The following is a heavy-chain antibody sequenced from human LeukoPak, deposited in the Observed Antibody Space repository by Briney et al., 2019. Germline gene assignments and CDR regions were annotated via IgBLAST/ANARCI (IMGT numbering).Heavy chain of an antibody. J-gene: IGHJ3*02. CDR1: RDSVASNIVA. V-gene: IGHV6-1*01. CDR2: AYYRFKSYY. D-gene: IGHD3-16*01. CDR3: ARQLGAFDI. Sequence: SQTLSVTCASSRDSVASNIVAWNWLRHSPSRGLEGLGSAYYRFKSYYDYAVSLKSRIPINPDTSKNQSSLPPNSLTPEDTAVYSRARQLGAFDIWGQGTMVTVSS.